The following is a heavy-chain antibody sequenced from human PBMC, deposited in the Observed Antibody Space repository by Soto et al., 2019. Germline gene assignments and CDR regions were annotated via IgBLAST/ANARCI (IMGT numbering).Heavy chain of an antibody. Sequence: GGSLRLSCAASGFTFSGSAMRWVRQASGKGLEWVGRIRSKANSYATAYAASVKGRFTISRDDSKNTAYLQMNSLRAEDTAVYYCAKRSSSSTFDYWGQGTLVTVSS. CDR2: IRSKANSYAT. J-gene: IGHJ4*02. D-gene: IGHD6-6*01. V-gene: IGHV3-73*01. CDR3: AKRSSSSTFDY. CDR1: GFTFSGSA.